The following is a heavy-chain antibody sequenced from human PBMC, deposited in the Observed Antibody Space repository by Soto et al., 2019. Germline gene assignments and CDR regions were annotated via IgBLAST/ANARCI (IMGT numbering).Heavy chain of an antibody. Sequence: GGSLRLSCAASGFTVSSNYMSWVRQAPGKGLEWVSVIYSGGSTYYADSVKGRFTISRDNSKNTLYLQMNSLRAEDTAVYXCXRLGGYDFWRPNDYFAYWGQGTLVTVSS. CDR1: GFTVSSNY. CDR3: XRLGGYDFWRPNDYFAY. J-gene: IGHJ4*02. D-gene: IGHD3-3*01. V-gene: IGHV3-53*01. CDR2: IYSGGST.